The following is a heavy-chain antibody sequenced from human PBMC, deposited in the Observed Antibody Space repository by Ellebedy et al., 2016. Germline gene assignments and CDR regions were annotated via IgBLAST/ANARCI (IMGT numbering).Heavy chain of an antibody. J-gene: IGHJ3*02. D-gene: IGHD6-13*01. V-gene: IGHV3-23*01. CDR3: AKDRSWTNAFDI. Sequence: GGSLRLXXAASGFTFSSYTMRWVRQAPGKGLEWVSDISGSGGSTYYADSVKGRFTISRDNSKNTLYLQMNSLRAEDTAVYYCAKDRSWTNAFDIWGQGTMVTVSS. CDR2: ISGSGGST. CDR1: GFTFSSYT.